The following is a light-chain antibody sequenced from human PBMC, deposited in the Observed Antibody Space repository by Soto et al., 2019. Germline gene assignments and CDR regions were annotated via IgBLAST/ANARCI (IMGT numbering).Light chain of an antibody. CDR3: QSYDSSRSGYVV. CDR2: GNS. J-gene: IGLJ2*01. CDR1: SSNIGAGYD. Sequence: QSVLTQPPSVSGAPGQRVTISCTGSSSNIGAGYDVHWYQQHPETAPKLLIYGNSNRPSGVPDRFSGSKSGTSASLAITGLEAEAEAEYDCQSYDSSRSGYVVFGGGTKLTVL. V-gene: IGLV1-40*01.